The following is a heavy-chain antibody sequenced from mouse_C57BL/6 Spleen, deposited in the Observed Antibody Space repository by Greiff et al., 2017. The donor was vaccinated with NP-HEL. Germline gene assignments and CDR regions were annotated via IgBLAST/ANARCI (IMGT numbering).Heavy chain of an antibody. D-gene: IGHD4-1*01. CDR1: GYTFTSYW. Sequence: VQLQQPGAELVKPGASVKLSCKASGYTFTSYWMHWVKQRPGQGLEWIGMIHPNSGSTNYNEKFKSKATLTVDKSSSTAYMQLSSLTSEDSAVYYCARGAGTWDYAMDYWGQGTSVTVSS. J-gene: IGHJ4*01. V-gene: IGHV1-64*01. CDR3: ARGAGTWDYAMDY. CDR2: IHPNSGST.